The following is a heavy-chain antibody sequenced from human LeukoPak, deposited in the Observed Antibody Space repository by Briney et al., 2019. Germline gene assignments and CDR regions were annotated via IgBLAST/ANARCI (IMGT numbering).Heavy chain of an antibody. J-gene: IGHJ5*02. CDR1: GFTFSSYW. V-gene: IGHV3-7*03. CDR3: ARGGGGFCSSTSCYYIWFDP. CDR2: IKQDGSEK. Sequence: GGSLRLSCAASGFTFSSYWMSWVRQAPGKGLEWVANIKQDGSEKYYVDSVKGRFTISRDNAKNSLYLQMNSLRAEDTAVYYCARGGGGFCSSTSCYYIWFDPWGQGTLVTVSS. D-gene: IGHD2-2*01.